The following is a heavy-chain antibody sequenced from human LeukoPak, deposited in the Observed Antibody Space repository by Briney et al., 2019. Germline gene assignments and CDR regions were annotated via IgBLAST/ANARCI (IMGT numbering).Heavy chain of an antibody. V-gene: IGHV1-46*01. Sequence: ASVKVSCKASGYTFTSYYMHWVRQAPGQGLEWMGIINPSGGSTSYAQKFQGRVTMTRDTSTSTVYMELSSLRSEDTAVYYCATVDSGWYGGYGMDVWGQGTTVTVSS. CDR2: INPSGGST. D-gene: IGHD6-19*01. CDR1: GYTFTSYY. CDR3: ATVDSGWYGGYGMDV. J-gene: IGHJ6*02.